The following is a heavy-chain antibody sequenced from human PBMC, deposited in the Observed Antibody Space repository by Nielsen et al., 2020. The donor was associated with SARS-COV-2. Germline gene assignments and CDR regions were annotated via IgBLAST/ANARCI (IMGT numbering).Heavy chain of an antibody. V-gene: IGHV3-23*01. J-gene: IGHJ6*02. D-gene: IGHD3-3*01. CDR3: ANPRFLESYDRVDV. Sequence: GEFLKISCAASGFTFSSYAMSWVRQAPGKGLEWVSAISGSGGSTYYADSVKGRFTISRDNSKNTLYLQMNSLRAEDTAVYYCANPRFLESYDRVDVWGQGTTVTVSS. CDR2: ISGSGGST. CDR1: GFTFSSYA.